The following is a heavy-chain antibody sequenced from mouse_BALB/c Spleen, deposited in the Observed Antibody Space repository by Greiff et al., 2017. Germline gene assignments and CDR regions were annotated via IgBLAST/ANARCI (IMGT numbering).Heavy chain of an antibody. D-gene: IGHD2-4*01. CDR1: GFNIKDYY. Sequence: EVQLQQSGAELVRSGASVKLSCTASGFNIKDYYMHWVKQRPEQGLEWIGWIDPENGDTEYAPKFQGKATMTADTSSNTAYLQLSSLTSEDTAVYYCNADYDRDYWGQGTTLTVSS. V-gene: IGHV14-4*02. J-gene: IGHJ2*01. CDR3: NADYDRDY. CDR2: IDPENGDT.